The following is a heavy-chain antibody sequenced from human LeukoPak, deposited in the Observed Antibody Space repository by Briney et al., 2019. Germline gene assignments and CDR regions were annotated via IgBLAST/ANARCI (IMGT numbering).Heavy chain of an antibody. CDR1: GYTFTGYY. D-gene: IGHD6-13*01. J-gene: IGHJ1*01. CDR2: INPNSGGT. CDR3: ARIRSSSWYAEYFQH. V-gene: IGHV1-2*02. Sequence: ASVKVSCKASGYTFTGYYMHWVRQAPGRGLEWMGWINPNSGGTNYAQKFQGRVTMTRDTSISTAYMELSRLRSDDTAVYYCARIRSSSWYAEYFQHWGQGTLVTVSS.